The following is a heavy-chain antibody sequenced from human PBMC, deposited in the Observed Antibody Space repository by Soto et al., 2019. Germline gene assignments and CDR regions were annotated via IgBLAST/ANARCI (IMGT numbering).Heavy chain of an antibody. V-gene: IGHV3-64D*06. Sequence: GGSLRLSCSASGFTFSRYAMHWVRQAPGKGLEYVSSISTNGGSTHYADSVKGRFTISRDNSKNTQYLQMSSLRADDTAVYYCVKGEYYYDSSGYYPFDYWGQGTLVTVSS. J-gene: IGHJ4*02. CDR1: GFTFSRYA. D-gene: IGHD3-22*01. CDR3: VKGEYYYDSSGYYPFDY. CDR2: ISTNGGST.